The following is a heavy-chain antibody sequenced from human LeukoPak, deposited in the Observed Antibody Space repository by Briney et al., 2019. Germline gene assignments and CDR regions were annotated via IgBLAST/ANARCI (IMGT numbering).Heavy chain of an antibody. Sequence: GGSLRLSCAASKFTFRNYGMHWVRQAPGKGLEWVGVIWYDGSNQVYADSVKGRFTISRDNSKNMVYLQMNSLRAEDTAVYYCAGSYNYVPDYWGQGTLVTVSS. J-gene: IGHJ4*02. D-gene: IGHD5-18*01. V-gene: IGHV3-33*01. CDR1: KFTFRNYG. CDR2: IWYDGSNQ. CDR3: AGSYNYVPDY.